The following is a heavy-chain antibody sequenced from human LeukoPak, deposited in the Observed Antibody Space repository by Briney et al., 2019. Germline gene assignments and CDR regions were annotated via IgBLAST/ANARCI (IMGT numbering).Heavy chain of an antibody. CDR3: ARGWGATTRSYFQH. V-gene: IGHV3-11*01. J-gene: IGHJ1*01. CDR1: GFTFSDCY. CDR2: ISSSGSTI. D-gene: IGHD1-26*01. Sequence: GGSLRLSCAASGFTFSDCYMSWIRQAPGKGLEWVSYISSSGSTIYYADSVKGRFTISRDNAKNSLYLQMNSLRAEDTAVYYCARGWGATTRSYFQHWGQGTLVTVSS.